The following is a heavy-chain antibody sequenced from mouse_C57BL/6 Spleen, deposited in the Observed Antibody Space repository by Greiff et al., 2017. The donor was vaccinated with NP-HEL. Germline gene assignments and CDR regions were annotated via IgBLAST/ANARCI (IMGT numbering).Heavy chain of an antibody. V-gene: IGHV7-3*01. CDR3: ARSPPIRNYAMDY. Sequence: EVQGVESGGGLVQPGGSLSLSCAASGFTFTDYYMSWVRQPPGKALEWLGFIRNKANGYTTEYSASVKGRFTISRDNSQSILYLQMNALRAEDSATYYCARSPPIRNYAMDYWGQGTSVTVSS. D-gene: IGHD1-1*01. CDR2: IRNKANGYTT. J-gene: IGHJ4*01. CDR1: GFTFTDYY.